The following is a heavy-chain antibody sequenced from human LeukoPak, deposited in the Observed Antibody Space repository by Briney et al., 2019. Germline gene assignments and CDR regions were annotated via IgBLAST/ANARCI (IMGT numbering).Heavy chain of an antibody. CDR2: IYYSGST. D-gene: IGHD3-22*01. J-gene: IGHJ6*03. V-gene: IGHV4-59*01. CDR1: GGSISSYY. CDR3: ASTYYCDSSGYSPYYYYYYMDV. Sequence: SETLSLTCTVSGGSISSYYWSWIRQPPGKGLEWIGYIYYSGSTNYNPSLKSRVTISVDTSKNQFSLKLISVTAADTAVYYCASTYYCDSSGYSPYYYYYYMDVWGKGTTVTVSS.